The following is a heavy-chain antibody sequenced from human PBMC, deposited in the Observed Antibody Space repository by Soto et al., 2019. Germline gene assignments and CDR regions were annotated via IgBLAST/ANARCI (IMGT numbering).Heavy chain of an antibody. CDR3: AKDGYYGSGSYSHFDY. V-gene: IGHV3-23*01. Sequence: LRLSCAASGFTFSSYAMSWVRQAPGKGLEWVSAISGSGGSTYYADSVKGRFTISRDNSKNTLYLQMNSLRAEDTAVYYCAKDGYYGSGSYSHFDYWGQGTLVTVSS. CDR1: GFTFSSYA. CDR2: ISGSGGST. D-gene: IGHD3-10*01. J-gene: IGHJ4*02.